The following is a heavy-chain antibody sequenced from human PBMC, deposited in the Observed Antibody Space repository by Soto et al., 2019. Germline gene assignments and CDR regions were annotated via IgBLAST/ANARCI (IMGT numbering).Heavy chain of an antibody. V-gene: IGHV4-34*01. J-gene: IGHJ4*02. Sequence: SETLSLTCAVYGGSFSGYYWSWIRQPPGKGLEWIGEINHSGSTNYNPSLKSRVTISVDTSKNQFSLKLSSVTAADTAVYYCAPHPIDSSSWYGSDYWGQGTLVTVSS. CDR2: INHSGST. CDR1: GGSFSGYY. CDR3: APHPIDSSSWYGSDY. D-gene: IGHD6-13*01.